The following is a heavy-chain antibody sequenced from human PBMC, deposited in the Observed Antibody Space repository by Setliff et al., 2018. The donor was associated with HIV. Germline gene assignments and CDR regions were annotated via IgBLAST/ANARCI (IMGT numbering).Heavy chain of an antibody. CDR1: RYSFTSYW. D-gene: IGHD4-4*01. J-gene: IGHJ4*02. V-gene: IGHV5-51*01. CDR3: VRQLRSNYRFPYFDY. CDR2: IYPGDSDT. Sequence: GESLKISCQGFRYSFTSYWIAWVRQMSGKGLEWMGIIYPGDSDTRYSPSFQGQVTISADKSISTAYLQLSSLKASDTAMYYCVRQLRSNYRFPYFDYWGQGTLVTVSS.